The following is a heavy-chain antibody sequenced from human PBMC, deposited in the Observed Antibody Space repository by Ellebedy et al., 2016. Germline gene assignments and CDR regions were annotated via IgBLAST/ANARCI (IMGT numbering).Heavy chain of an antibody. J-gene: IGHJ6*02. Sequence: GESLKISXAASGFTFSSYAMSWVRQAPGKGLEWVSTIGGSGGITYYPDSVKGRFTISRDNAKNSLYLQMNSLRAEDTAVYYCARDGRGVNNYYYGMDVWGQGSTVTVSS. D-gene: IGHD3-10*01. V-gene: IGHV3-23*01. CDR1: GFTFSSYA. CDR2: IGGSGGIT. CDR3: ARDGRGVNNYYYGMDV.